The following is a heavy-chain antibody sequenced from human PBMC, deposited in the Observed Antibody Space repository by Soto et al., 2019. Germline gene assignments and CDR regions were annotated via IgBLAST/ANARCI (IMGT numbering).Heavy chain of an antibody. CDR1: GFTFSTFD. V-gene: IGHV3-23*01. CDR3: VKGAWLDY. CDR2: IRGVAGST. Sequence: EVQLLESGGGLVQPGGSLRLSCAASGFTFSTFDMTWVRQAPGKGLEWVSQIRGVAGSTHYPDSVKGRFTISKDNSNNMLYLEMNSLRADDTAVYFCVKGAWLDYWGQGNMVTVSS. J-gene: IGHJ4*02.